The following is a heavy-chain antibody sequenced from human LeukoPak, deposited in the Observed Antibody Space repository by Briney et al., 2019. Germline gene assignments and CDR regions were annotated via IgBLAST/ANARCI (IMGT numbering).Heavy chain of an antibody. CDR1: GFTFSDYY. J-gene: IGHJ4*02. Sequence: PGGSLRPSCAASGFTFSDYYMSWIRQAPGKGLEWVSYISSSGSTIYYADSVKGRFTISRDNAKNSLYLQMNSLRAEDTAVYYCAGEVYSGYALGYWGQGTLVTVSS. V-gene: IGHV3-11*01. D-gene: IGHD5-12*01. CDR2: ISSSGSTI. CDR3: AGEVYSGYALGY.